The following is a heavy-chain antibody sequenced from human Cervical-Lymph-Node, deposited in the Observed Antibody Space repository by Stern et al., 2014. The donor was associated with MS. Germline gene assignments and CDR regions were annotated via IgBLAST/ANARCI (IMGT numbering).Heavy chain of an antibody. CDR3: ARLASNKTSGWYFDI. Sequence: QVQLGQSGAEVKKPGSSVKVSCKASGGTFSSYAIDWVRQAPGQGLEWMGGIIPIFGTANYAQKFQGRVTISADESTSTAYMELSSVRSEDTAVYYCARLASNKTSGWYFDIWGQGTLVTVSS. D-gene: IGHD6-19*01. V-gene: IGHV1-69*01. J-gene: IGHJ4*02. CDR2: IIPIFGTA. CDR1: GGTFSSYA.